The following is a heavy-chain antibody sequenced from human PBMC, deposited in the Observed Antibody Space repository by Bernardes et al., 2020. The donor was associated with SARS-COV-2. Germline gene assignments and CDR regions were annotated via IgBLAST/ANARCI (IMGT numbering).Heavy chain of an antibody. CDR1: GFTFTNAW. CDR3: IPRITMVRGDFDY. D-gene: IGHD3-10*01. Sequence: GGSLRLSCAASGFTFTNAWMSWVRQAPGKGLEWVGRIKSKTDAGITDYAAPVKGRFTISRDDSKNTLYLQMNSLKTEDTAVYYCIPRITMVRGDFDYWGQGTLVTVSS. V-gene: IGHV3-15*01. CDR2: IKSKTDAGIT. J-gene: IGHJ4*02.